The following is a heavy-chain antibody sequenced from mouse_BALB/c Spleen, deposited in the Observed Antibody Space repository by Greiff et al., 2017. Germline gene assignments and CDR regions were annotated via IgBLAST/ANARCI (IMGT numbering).Heavy chain of an antibody. V-gene: IGHV5-6-5*01. J-gene: IGHJ2*01. CDR1: GFTFSSYA. CDR2: ISSGGST. Sequence: EVHLVESGGGLVKPGGSLKLSCAASGFTFSSYAMSWVRQTPEKRLEWVASISSGGSTYYPDSVKGRFTISRDNARNILYLQMSSLRSEDTAMYYCARGDLYGNYMDYWGQGTTLTVSS. D-gene: IGHD2-1*01. CDR3: ARGDLYGNYMDY.